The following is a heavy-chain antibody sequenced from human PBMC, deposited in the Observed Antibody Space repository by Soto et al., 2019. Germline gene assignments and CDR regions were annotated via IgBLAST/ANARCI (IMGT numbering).Heavy chain of an antibody. Sequence: ASVKVSCKASGYTFTSYGISWVRQAPGQGLEWMGWISAYNGNTNYARKLQGRATMTTDTSTSTAYMELRSLRSDDTAVYYCARVPAAASIYNWFDPWGQGTLVTVSS. CDR3: ARVPAAASIYNWFDP. D-gene: IGHD2-2*01. CDR2: ISAYNGNT. V-gene: IGHV1-18*01. CDR1: GYTFTSYG. J-gene: IGHJ5*02.